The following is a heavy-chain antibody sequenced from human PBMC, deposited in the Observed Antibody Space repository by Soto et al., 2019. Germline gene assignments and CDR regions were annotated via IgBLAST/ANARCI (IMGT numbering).Heavy chain of an antibody. CDR1: GFTFTNFA. CDR2: IGGGDGTT. D-gene: IGHD3-10*01. Sequence: EVQLLESGGDLVQPGGSLRLSCAASGFTFTNFAMSWVRQAPGKGLEWVSTIGGGDGTTYYADSVKGRFTISRDNSKKTLYLQMSSLRADDSAVYFCARGSKDSYPGSRIFDFWGRGTLVTVSS. CDR3: ARGSKDSYPGSRIFDF. J-gene: IGHJ4*02. V-gene: IGHV3-23*01.